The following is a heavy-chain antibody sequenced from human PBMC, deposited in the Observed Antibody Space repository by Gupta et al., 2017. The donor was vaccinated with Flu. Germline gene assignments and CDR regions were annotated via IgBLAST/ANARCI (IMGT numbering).Heavy chain of an antibody. CDR1: GFTVSSNY. D-gene: IGHD4-17*01. CDR3: ARRFVTDYGDYALGY. Sequence: EVQLVESGGGLVQPGGSLRLSCAASGFTVSSNYMSWVRQAPGKGLEWVSVIYSGGSTYYADSVKGRFTISRDNSKNTLYLQMNSLRAEDTAVYYCARRFVTDYGDYALGYWGQGTLVTVSS. J-gene: IGHJ4*02. V-gene: IGHV3-66*02. CDR2: IYSGGST.